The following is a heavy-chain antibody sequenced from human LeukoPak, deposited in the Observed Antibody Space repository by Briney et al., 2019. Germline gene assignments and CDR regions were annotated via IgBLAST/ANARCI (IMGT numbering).Heavy chain of an antibody. Sequence: SETLSLTCTVSGGSISSYYWSWIRQPPGKGLEWIGYIYYSGSTNYNPSLKSRVTIPVDTSKNQFSLKLSSVTAADTAVYYCARGRSITIFGVVIINQGYYYGMDVWGQGTTVTVSS. CDR2: IYYSGST. D-gene: IGHD3-3*01. V-gene: IGHV4-59*12. CDR1: GGSISSYY. CDR3: ARGRSITIFGVVIINQGYYYGMDV. J-gene: IGHJ6*02.